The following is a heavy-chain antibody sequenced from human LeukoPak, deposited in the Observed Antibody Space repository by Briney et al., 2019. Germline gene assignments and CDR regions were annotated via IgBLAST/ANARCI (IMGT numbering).Heavy chain of an antibody. CDR1: RFTFSSYW. J-gene: IGHJ3*02. D-gene: IGHD1-26*01. CDR3: ARTIGSKNAFDI. CDR2: INSDGSST. Sequence: GGSLRLSCAASRFTFSSYWMHWVRQAPGKGLVWVSRINSDGSSTTYADSVKGRFTISRDNAKNTLYLQMNSLRAEDTAVYYCARTIGSKNAFDIWGQGTMVTVSS. V-gene: IGHV3-74*01.